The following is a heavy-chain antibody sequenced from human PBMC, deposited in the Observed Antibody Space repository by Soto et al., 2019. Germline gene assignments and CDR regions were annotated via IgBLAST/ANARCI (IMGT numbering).Heavy chain of an antibody. D-gene: IGHD6-13*01. CDR1: GGSISSSSYY. V-gene: IGHV4-39*01. Sequence: QLQLQESGPGLVKPSETLSLTCTVSGGSISSSSYYWGWIRQPPGKGLEWIGSIYYSGSTYYNPSLKSRVTISVDTSKNQFSLKLSSVTAADTAVYYCARGGIAAADDAFDIWGQGTMVTVSS. J-gene: IGHJ3*02. CDR3: ARGGIAAADDAFDI. CDR2: IYYSGST.